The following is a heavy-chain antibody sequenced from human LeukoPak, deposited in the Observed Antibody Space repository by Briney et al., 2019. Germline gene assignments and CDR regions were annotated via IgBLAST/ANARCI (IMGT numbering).Heavy chain of an antibody. J-gene: IGHJ3*02. D-gene: IGHD3-10*01. CDR3: TTDYGITMVRGVPQYAFDI. CDR2: IYSGGST. V-gene: IGHV3-53*01. CDR1: GFTVSSNY. Sequence: PGGSLRLSCAASGFTVSSNYMSWVRQAPGKGLEWVSVIYSGGSTYYADSVKGRFTISRDNSKNTLYLQMNSLRAEDTAVYYCTTDYGITMVRGVPQYAFDIWGQGTMVTVSS.